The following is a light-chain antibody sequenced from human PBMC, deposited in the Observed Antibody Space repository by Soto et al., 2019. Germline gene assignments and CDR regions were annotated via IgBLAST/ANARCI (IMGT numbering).Light chain of an antibody. V-gene: IGKV3-15*01. Sequence: EIVMTQSPATLSVSPGETATLSCRASQSVTYNLAWYQQKPGQGPRLLIYGAFTRATGIPARFSGSGSGTELTRTFSSLQSEDFAVYYCQQYMNWPPLTVGGGSKVEIK. J-gene: IGKJ4*02. CDR3: QQYMNWPPLT. CDR2: GAF. CDR1: QSVTYN.